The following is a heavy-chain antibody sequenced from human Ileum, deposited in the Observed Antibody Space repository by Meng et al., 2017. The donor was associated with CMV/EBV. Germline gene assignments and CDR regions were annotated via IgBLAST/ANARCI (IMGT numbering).Heavy chain of an antibody. CDR1: GFAFSSDA. Sequence: LSLSCVASGFAFSSDAMNWVRQPPGKGLEWISTISVSNGATFYADSVKGRFTISRDNPKDTLYLRMNNLRAEDTAIYYCVKGYWLDFWGQGTLVTVSS. CDR3: VKGYWLDF. D-gene: IGHD3-22*01. V-gene: IGHV3-23*01. CDR2: ISVSNGAT. J-gene: IGHJ4*02.